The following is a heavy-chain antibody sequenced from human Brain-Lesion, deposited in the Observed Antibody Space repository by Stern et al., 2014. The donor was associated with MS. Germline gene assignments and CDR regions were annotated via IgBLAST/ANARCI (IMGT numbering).Heavy chain of an antibody. V-gene: IGHV3-9*01. D-gene: IGHD3-22*01. J-gene: IGHJ4*02. CDR3: TKDSGYFSGLFDS. Sequence: EVQLVESGGGLVQPGRSLRLSCAASGFTFDDFAMHWVRHAPGKGLEWVSGINWNSGSLDYADSVKGRFSISRDSAKNSLFLQMNSLRPEDTALYYCTKDSGYFSGLFDSWGQGTLVTVSS. CDR2: INWNSGSL. CDR1: GFTFDDFA.